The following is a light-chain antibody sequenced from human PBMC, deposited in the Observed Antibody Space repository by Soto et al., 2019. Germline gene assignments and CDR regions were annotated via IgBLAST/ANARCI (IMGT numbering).Light chain of an antibody. V-gene: IGKV1-6*01. Sequence: ALLMTQSPSSLSASVADRVTITCRASQAIRNDLGWYQQKPGKAPNLVIFGASNLQAGVPVRFIASGSGTNFTLTITTLQPEDFASYYCLQDYTYPWTFGQGTKVDI. CDR3: LQDYTYPWT. CDR1: QAIRND. J-gene: IGKJ1*01. CDR2: GAS.